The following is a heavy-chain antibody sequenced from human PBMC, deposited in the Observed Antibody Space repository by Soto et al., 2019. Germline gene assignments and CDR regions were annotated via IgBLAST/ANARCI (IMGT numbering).Heavy chain of an antibody. CDR3: ARDLGGQPVDY. V-gene: IGHV1-69*13. CDR1: GGTFSSYA. D-gene: IGHD2-2*01. J-gene: IGHJ4*02. CDR2: IIPIFGTA. Sequence: GASVKVSCKASGGTFSSYAISWVRQAPGQGLEWMGGIIPIFGTANYAQKFQGRVTITADESTSTAYMELSILRSEDTAVYYCARDLGGQPVDYWGQGTLVTVSS.